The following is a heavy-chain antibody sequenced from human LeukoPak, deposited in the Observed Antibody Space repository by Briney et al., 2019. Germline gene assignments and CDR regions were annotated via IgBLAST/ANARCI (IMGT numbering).Heavy chain of an antibody. Sequence: GGSLRLSCAASGFTFSSYAMSWVRQAPGKGLEWVSAISGSGGSTYYADSVKGRFTISRDNSKNTLYLQMNSLRAEDTAVYYCAKDERAYYGSGSYSLSWFDPWGQGTLVTVSS. D-gene: IGHD3-10*01. V-gene: IGHV3-23*01. CDR1: GFTFSSYA. CDR3: AKDERAYYGSGSYSLSWFDP. CDR2: ISGSGGST. J-gene: IGHJ5*02.